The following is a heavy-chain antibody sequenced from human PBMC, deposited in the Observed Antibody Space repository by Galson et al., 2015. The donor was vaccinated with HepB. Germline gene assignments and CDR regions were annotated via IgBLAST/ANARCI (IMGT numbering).Heavy chain of an antibody. D-gene: IGHD3-10*01. J-gene: IGHJ6*02. Sequence: SLRLSCAASGFTFSSSGMHWVRQAPGKGLEGVAVISYDGSNKYYADSVKGRFTISRDNSKNTLYLQMNSQRAEDTAVYYCASTRPPGSRPYYYGSGPPQDYYYYGMDVWGQGTTVTVSS. CDR1: GFTFSSSG. CDR2: ISYDGSNK. V-gene: IGHV3-30*03. CDR3: ASTRPPGSRPYYYGSGPPQDYYYYGMDV.